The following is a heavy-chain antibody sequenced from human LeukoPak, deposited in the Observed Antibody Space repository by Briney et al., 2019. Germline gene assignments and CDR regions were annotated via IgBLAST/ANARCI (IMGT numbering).Heavy chain of an antibody. CDR2: IKQDGSEK. D-gene: IGHD3-3*01. CDR1: GFTFSSYW. Sequence: GGSLRLSCAASGFTFSSYWMSWVRQAPGKGLEWVANIKQDGSEKYYVDSVKGRFTISRDNAKNSLYLQMNSLRAEDTAVYYCARDCIYYDFWSAIDYWGQGTLVTVSS. J-gene: IGHJ4*02. V-gene: IGHV3-7*01. CDR3: ARDCIYYDFWSAIDY.